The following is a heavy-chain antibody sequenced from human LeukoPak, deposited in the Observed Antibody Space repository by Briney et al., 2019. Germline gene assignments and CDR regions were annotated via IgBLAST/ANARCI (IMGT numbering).Heavy chain of an antibody. Sequence: SETLSLTCTVSGGSISSSSYYWGWIRQPPGKGLEWIGNIYYSRTTYYNPSLKSRVTISVDTSKNQFSLKLSSVTAADTAVYYCARGDVVGAKITYYFDYWGQGTLVTVSS. V-gene: IGHV4-39*01. CDR3: ARGDVVGAKITYYFDY. J-gene: IGHJ4*02. D-gene: IGHD1-26*01. CDR2: IYYSRTT. CDR1: GGSISSSSYY.